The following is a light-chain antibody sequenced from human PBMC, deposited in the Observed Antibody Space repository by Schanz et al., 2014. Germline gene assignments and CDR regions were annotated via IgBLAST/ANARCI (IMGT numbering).Light chain of an antibody. CDR3: QQSYSTSCT. J-gene: IGKJ2*02. V-gene: IGKV3-20*01. CDR2: GTS. CDR1: QRVSSSY. Sequence: EIVLTQSPVTLSLSPGEGATLSCRASQRVSSSYLAWYQQKPGQAPRLLIYGTSSRATGIPDRFSGSGSGTDFTLTISRLEPEDFATYYCQQSYSTSCTFGQGTKLEIK.